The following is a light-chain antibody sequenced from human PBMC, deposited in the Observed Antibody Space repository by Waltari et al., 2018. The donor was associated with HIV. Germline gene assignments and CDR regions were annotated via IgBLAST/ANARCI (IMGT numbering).Light chain of an antibody. CDR3: SSYTSNSTPWV. Sequence: QSALPQPASVSGSPGQSITISCTGTSSDVGGYIYVSWYQQHPGKAPKLMIYDASNRPSGVSNRFAGSKYGNTASLTISGLQAEDEADYYCSSYTSNSTPWVFGGGPKLTVL. V-gene: IGLV2-14*01. J-gene: IGLJ3*02. CDR2: DAS. CDR1: SSDVGGYIY.